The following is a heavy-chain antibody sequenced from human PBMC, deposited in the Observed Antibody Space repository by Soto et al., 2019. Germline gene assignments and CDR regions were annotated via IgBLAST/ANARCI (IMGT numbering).Heavy chain of an antibody. D-gene: IGHD3-9*01. CDR2: VNPNTGLT. CDR3: TTLRLDP. Sequence: ASVKVSFKASGYTFTALYMNWVRQAPGQGLEWMGWVNPNTGLTRYAQKFQDRVTMTRDTSINTAYMELRGLTSDDTAVYYCTTLRLDPWGQGTLVTVSS. V-gene: IGHV1-2*02. J-gene: IGHJ5*02. CDR1: GYTFTALY.